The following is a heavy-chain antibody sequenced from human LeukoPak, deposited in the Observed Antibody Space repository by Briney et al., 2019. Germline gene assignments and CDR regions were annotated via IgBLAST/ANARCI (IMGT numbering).Heavy chain of an antibody. CDR2: RSPDNGNA. D-gene: IGHD3-22*01. V-gene: IGHV1-18*01. Sequence: ASVNVSCKASGFMFTTYVISWVRQAPGQGLEWMGWRSPDNGNAHSAPKFQGRVTLTTNTSTTTAYMELSSLRSDDTAVYYCARHYNSPVITWLDPWGQGTLVTVAS. J-gene: IGHJ5*02. CDR3: ARHYNSPVITWLDP. CDR1: GFMFTTYV.